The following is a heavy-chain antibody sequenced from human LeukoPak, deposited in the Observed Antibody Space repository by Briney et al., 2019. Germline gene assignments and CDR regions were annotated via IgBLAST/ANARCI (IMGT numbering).Heavy chain of an antibody. J-gene: IGHJ3*02. CDR2: IYYSGST. D-gene: IGHD2-2*01. CDR3: ARVSWKVPPNRAFDI. Sequence: SETLSLTCTVSGGSISSSSYYWGWIRQPPGKGLEWIVSIYYSGSTYYNPSLKSRVTISVDTSKNKFSLKLSSVTAADTAVYYCARVSWKVPPNRAFDIWGQGTMVTVSS. V-gene: IGHV4-39*07. CDR1: GGSISSSSYY.